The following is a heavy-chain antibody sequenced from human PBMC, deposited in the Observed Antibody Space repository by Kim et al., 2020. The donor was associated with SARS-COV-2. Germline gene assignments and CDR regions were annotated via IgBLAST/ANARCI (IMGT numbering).Heavy chain of an antibody. J-gene: IGHJ4*02. CDR2: IYYSGST. D-gene: IGHD3-3*01. V-gene: IGHV4-59*08. Sequence: SETLSLTCTVSGGSISSYYWSWIRQPPGKGLEWIGYIYYSGSTNYNPSLKSRVTISVDTSKNQFSLKLSSVTAADTAVYYCARQRWLPDRYFDYWGQGTLVTVSS. CDR3: ARQRWLPDRYFDY. CDR1: GGSISSYY.